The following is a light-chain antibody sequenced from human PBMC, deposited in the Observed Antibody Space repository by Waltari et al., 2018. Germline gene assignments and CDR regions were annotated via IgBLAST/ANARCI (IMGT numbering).Light chain of an antibody. J-gene: IGLJ2*01. CDR2: DVS. V-gene: IGLV2-23*02. CDR1: SIHVGAYNF. Sequence: SSLTQPASVSGSPGQSLTISSTGTSIHVGAYNFVSWYQQHPGKPPKFMIYDVSKRPSGVSNRFSGSKSGNTASLTISGLQAEDEADYYCCSYAGTSTVIFGGGTKLTVL. CDR3: CSYAGTSTVI.